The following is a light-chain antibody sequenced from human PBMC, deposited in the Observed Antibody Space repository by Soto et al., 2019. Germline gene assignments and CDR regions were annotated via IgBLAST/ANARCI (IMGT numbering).Light chain of an antibody. CDR1: QGISTY. V-gene: IGKV1-9*01. CDR3: QQLNSYPFT. Sequence: IQLTQSPSSLSAFVGDRVTITCRASQGISTYLAWYQQKPGKAPKLLIYAASTLQSGVPSRFSGSGSGTDFSLTITSLQPEDSATYDGQQLNSYPFTFGPGTKVDSK. CDR2: AAS. J-gene: IGKJ3*01.